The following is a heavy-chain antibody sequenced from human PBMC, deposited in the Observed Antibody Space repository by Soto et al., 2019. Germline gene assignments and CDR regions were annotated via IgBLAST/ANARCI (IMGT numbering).Heavy chain of an antibody. CDR1: GFMFRSYW. V-gene: IGHV3-7*01. J-gene: IGHJ5*02. CDR2: IKQDGSEI. Sequence: VYLVESGGGLVEPGGSLRLSCEASGFMFRSYWMSWVRQAPGEGLEWVANIKQDGSEIHYLESVEGRFTIFRDNARRSLFLQMNSLRAEDTAVYFCASYSGSYFPVGNDRWGQGTLVVVSS. D-gene: IGHD3-10*01. CDR3: ASYSGSYFPVGNDR.